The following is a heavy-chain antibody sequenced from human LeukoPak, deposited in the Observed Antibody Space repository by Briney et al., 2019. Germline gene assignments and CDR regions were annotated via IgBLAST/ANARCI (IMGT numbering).Heavy chain of an antibody. CDR2: INHSGST. V-gene: IGHV4-34*01. J-gene: IGHJ3*02. D-gene: IGHD2-15*01. CDR3: ARESRLYQDAFDI. CDR1: GGSFSGYY. Sequence: SETLSLTCAVYGGSFSGYYWSWIRQPPGKGLEWIGEINHSGSTNYNPSLKSRVTISVDTSKNQFSLKLSSVTAADTAVHYCARESRLYQDAFDIWGQGTMVTVSS.